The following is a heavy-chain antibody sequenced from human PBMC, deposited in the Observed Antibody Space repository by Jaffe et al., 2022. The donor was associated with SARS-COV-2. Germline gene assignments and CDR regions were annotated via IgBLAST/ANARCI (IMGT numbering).Heavy chain of an antibody. CDR1: GGSFSPYY. CDR2: VYYSGST. J-gene: IGHJ2*01. CDR3: ARDGATADSGDYMFDV. D-gene: IGHD4-17*01. Sequence: QVQLQESGPGLVKPSETLSLTCTVSGGSFSPYYWNWIRQPPGKGLEWLGYVYYSGSTNYNPSFKSRVTISVDTSKNQFSLNLISVTAADTAVYYCARDGATADSGDYMFDVWGRGTLVTVSS. V-gene: IGHV4-59*12.